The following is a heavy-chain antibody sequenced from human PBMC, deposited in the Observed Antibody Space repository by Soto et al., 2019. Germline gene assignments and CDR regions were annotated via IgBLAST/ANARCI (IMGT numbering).Heavy chain of an antibody. V-gene: IGHV4-59*01. Sequence: SETLSLTCTVSGGSITSFYWSWIRQPPGKGLEWIGYIFYNGRTNYNPSLESRLTTSIDTSKNQFSLKLTSVTAADTAVYYCARATGDNSWFDPWGQGTLVTVSS. J-gene: IGHJ5*02. CDR1: GGSITSFY. CDR2: IFYNGRT. D-gene: IGHD4-17*01. CDR3: ARATGDNSWFDP.